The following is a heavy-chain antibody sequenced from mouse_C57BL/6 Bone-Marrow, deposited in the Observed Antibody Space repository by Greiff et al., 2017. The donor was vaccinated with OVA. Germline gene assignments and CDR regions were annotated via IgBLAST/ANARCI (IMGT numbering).Heavy chain of an antibody. Sequence: VQLQQSGPVLVKPGASVKMSCKASGYTFTDYYMNWVKQSPGKSLEWIGIINPYNGGTSYNQKFKGKATLTVDKSSSTAYMELNSLTSEDSAVYYCARSGPTAQATFAYWGQGTLVTVSA. CDR3: ARSGPTAQATFAY. J-gene: IGHJ3*01. D-gene: IGHD3-2*02. CDR2: INPYNGGT. CDR1: GYTFTDYY. V-gene: IGHV1-19*01.